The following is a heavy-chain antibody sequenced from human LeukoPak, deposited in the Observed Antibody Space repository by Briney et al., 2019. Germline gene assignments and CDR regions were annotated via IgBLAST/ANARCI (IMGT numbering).Heavy chain of an antibody. V-gene: IGHV3-73*01. J-gene: IGHJ4*02. CDR2: IRSKSNSYAA. Sequence: GGSLRPSCATSGFTFSDSAIHWVRQASGKGLEWVGRIRSKSNSYAANYAASVQGRFTLSRDGSKNTAYLQMNSLKTEDTAMYYCTSTIYGSGKAGYWGQGTLVTVSS. CDR1: GFTFSDSA. CDR3: TSTIYGSGKAGY. D-gene: IGHD3-10*01.